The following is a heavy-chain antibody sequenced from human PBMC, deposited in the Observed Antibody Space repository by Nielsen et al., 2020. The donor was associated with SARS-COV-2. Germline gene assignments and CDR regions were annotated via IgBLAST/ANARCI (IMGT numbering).Heavy chain of an antibody. D-gene: IGHD6-13*01. V-gene: IGHV3-33*01. CDR2: IWYDGSNK. J-gene: IGHJ6*02. Sequence: GESLKISCAASGFTFSSYGMHWVRQAPGKGLEWVAVIWYDGSNKYYADSVKGRFTISRDNSKNTLYLQMNSLRAEDTAVYYCAFLSEYSSSWYSGYYYYGMDAWGQGTTVTVSS. CDR3: AFLSEYSSSWYSGYYYYGMDA. CDR1: GFTFSSYG.